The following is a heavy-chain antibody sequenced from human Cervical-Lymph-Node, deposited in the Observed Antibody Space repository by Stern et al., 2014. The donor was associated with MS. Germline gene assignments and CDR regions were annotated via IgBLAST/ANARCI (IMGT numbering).Heavy chain of an antibody. V-gene: IGHV3-49*03. CDR3: TSSPRGSGTYSLY. J-gene: IGHJ4*02. D-gene: IGHD3-10*01. Sequence: EMQLVESGGGLGQPGRSLRLSCTASGFTFADYAMYWFRQAPGKGLEWVGFIRSKAYGGTTEYAASVKGRFTISRDDSKSIAYLQMKSLKIEDTAVYYCTSSPRGSGTYSLYWGQGTLVTVSS. CDR2: IRSKAYGGTT. CDR1: GFTFADYA.